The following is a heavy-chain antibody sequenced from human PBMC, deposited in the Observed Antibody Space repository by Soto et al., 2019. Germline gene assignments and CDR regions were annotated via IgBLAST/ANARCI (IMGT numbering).Heavy chain of an antibody. D-gene: IGHD3-10*01. CDR2: IYYSGST. CDR1: GGSISSSSYY. CDR3: ARGGWFGREIDY. J-gene: IGHJ4*02. Sequence: PSQTLSLTCTVSGGSISSSSYYWSWIRQPPGKGLEWIGYIYYSGSTNYNPSLKSRVTISVDTSKNQFSLKLSSVTAADTAVYYCARGGWFGREIDYWGQGTLVTVSS. V-gene: IGHV4-61*01.